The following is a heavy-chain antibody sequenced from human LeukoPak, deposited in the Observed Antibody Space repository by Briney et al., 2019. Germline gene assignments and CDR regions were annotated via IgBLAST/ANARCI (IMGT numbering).Heavy chain of an antibody. J-gene: IGHJ4*02. D-gene: IGHD5-18*01. V-gene: IGHV3-30-3*01. CDR3: ARGDTAMVLFDY. CDR2: ISYDGSNK. CDR1: GFTFSSYA. Sequence: GGSLRLSCAASGFTFSSYAMHWVRQAPGKGLEWVAVISYDGSNKYYADSVKGRFTISRDNPKNTLYLQMNSLRAEDTAVYYCARGDTAMVLFDYWGQGTLVTVSS.